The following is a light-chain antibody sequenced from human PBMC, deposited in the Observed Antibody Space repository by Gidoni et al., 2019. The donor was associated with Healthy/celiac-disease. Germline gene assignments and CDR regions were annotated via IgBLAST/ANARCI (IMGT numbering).Light chain of an antibody. V-gene: IGKV1-5*03. Sequence: DIQMTQSPSTLSASVGDRVTITCRASQSISSWLAWYQQKPGKAPKLLIYKASSLESGVPSRFSGSGSGTEFTLTISSLQPDDFATYYCQQYNSDSYTFGQXTKLEIK. CDR2: KAS. CDR3: QQYNSDSYT. CDR1: QSISSW. J-gene: IGKJ2*01.